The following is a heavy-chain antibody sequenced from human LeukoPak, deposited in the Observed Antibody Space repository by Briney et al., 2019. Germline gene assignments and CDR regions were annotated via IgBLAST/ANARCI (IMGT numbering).Heavy chain of an antibody. CDR3: ARETEWLVETYYYYGMDV. J-gene: IGHJ6*02. CDR1: GGTFSSYT. V-gene: IGHV1-69*04. Sequence: EASVKVSCKASGGTFSSYTISWVRQAPGQGLEWMGRIIPILGIANYAQKFQGRVTITADKSTSTAHMELSSLRSEDTAVYYCARETEWLVETYYYYGMDVWGQGTTVTVSS. CDR2: IIPILGIA. D-gene: IGHD6-19*01.